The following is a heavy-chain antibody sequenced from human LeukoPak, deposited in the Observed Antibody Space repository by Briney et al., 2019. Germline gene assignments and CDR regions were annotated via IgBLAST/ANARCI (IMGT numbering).Heavy chain of an antibody. CDR3: GSGGPTRGTLAY. D-gene: IGHD1-26*01. J-gene: IGHJ4*02. CDR1: GFAFSSYG. Sequence: GGSLRLSCAASGFAFSSYGMYWVRETPDKGLEWVAYLRHDGTYEQYADSVKGRFTISRDNSKNTLSLQVDTLRVDDTALYYYGSGGPTRGTLAYWGQGTLVTVSS. CDR2: LRHDGTYE. V-gene: IGHV3-30*02.